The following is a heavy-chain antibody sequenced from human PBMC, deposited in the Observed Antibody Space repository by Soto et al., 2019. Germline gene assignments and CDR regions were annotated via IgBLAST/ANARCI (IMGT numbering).Heavy chain of an antibody. CDR3: ARGGSGYVWFNEY. CDR2: IIPIFGTA. J-gene: IGHJ4*02. V-gene: IGHV1-69*13. D-gene: IGHD3-22*01. CDR1: RGIFRIYY. Sequence: AVKVSCKASRGIFRIYYISCVLQSPGQGLEGMGGIIPIFGTANYAQKFQRRVTITADESTNTAYMDLSSLKSEDTAIYYCARGGSGYVWFNEYWGQGTLVTVSS.